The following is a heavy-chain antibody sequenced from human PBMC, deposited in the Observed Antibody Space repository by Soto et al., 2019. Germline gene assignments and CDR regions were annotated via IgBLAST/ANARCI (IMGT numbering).Heavy chain of an antibody. Sequence: SVKVSCKASGGTFSSYSISWARQAPGQGLEWMGGIIPIFGTANYAQKFQGRVTITADESTSTAYMELSSLRSEDTAVYYCNRDSGSREDQLLWTPGRDALDYWGQGTLVTVSS. CDR1: GGTFSSYS. V-gene: IGHV1-69*13. CDR2: IIPIFGTA. J-gene: IGHJ4*02. CDR3: NRDSGSREDQLLWTPGRDALDY. D-gene: IGHD2-2*01.